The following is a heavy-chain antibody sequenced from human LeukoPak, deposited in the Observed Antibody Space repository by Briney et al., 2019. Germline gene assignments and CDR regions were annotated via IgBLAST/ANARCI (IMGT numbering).Heavy chain of an antibody. J-gene: IGHJ4*02. CDR1: DYTFTSYG. CDR3: ARVFTISSGWYRSFDY. V-gene: IGHV1-18*01. CDR2: ISTYNGNT. Sequence: GASVKVSCKASDYTFTSYGITWVRQAPGQGLEWMGWISTYNGNTNYAQKFQGRVTMATDTSTSTAYIELRSLRSDDTAVYYCARVFTISSGWYRSFDYWGQGTLVTVSS. D-gene: IGHD6-19*01.